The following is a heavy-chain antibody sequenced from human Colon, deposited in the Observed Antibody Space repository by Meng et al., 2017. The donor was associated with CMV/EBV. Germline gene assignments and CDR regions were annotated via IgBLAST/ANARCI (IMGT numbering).Heavy chain of an antibody. CDR2: IYHNGDT. J-gene: IGHJ5*02. V-gene: IGHV4-61*01. D-gene: IGHD3-3*01. CDR1: GADVRSTSHY. Sequence: CTVSGADVRSTSHYWSWIRQPPGKGLEWIGYIYHNGDTNYNPSLKSRVSLSLDTSNNQFSLHLSSVTAADTAMYYCSRITIFNNFFDPWGQGTLVTVSS. CDR3: SRITIFNNFFDP.